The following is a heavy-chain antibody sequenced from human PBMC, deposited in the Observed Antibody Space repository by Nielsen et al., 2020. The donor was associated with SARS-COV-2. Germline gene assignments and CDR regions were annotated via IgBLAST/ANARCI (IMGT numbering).Heavy chain of an antibody. D-gene: IGHD3-10*01. CDR2: INHSGST. V-gene: IGHV4-34*01. CDR3: AVNLSRFGELFFLDY. Sequence: SETLSLTCAVYGGSFSGYYWSWVRQPPGKGLEWIGEINHSGSTNYNPSLKSRVTISVDTSKNQFSLKLSSVTAADTAVYYCAVNLSRFGELFFLDYWGQGTLVTVSS. J-gene: IGHJ4*02. CDR1: GGSFSGYY.